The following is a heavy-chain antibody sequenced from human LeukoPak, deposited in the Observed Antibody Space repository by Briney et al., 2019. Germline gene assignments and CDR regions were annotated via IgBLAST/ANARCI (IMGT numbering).Heavy chain of an antibody. CDR1: GFTFSTYS. D-gene: IGHD1-26*01. Sequence: GGSLRLSCAASGFTFSTYSMNWVRQAPEKGLEWLSSISSGGMWIYYADSLKGRFTISRDNAKNSLYLQMKSLRVEDTGVYYCARDAGGRTQREGWFDPWGQGTLVTVSS. CDR3: ARDAGGRTQREGWFDP. J-gene: IGHJ5*02. CDR2: ISSGGMWI. V-gene: IGHV3-21*01.